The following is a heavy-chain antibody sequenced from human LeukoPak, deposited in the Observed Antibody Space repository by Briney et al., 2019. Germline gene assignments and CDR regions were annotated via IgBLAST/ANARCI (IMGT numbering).Heavy chain of an antibody. CDR2: INHSGST. J-gene: IGHJ4*02. D-gene: IGHD3-22*01. CDR3: ARYDSSGYQRGGSDY. V-gene: IGHV4-34*01. Sequence: SETLSLTCAVYGGSFSGYYWSWIRQPPVKGLEWIGEINHSGSTNYNPSLKSRVTISVDTSKNQFSLKLSSVTAADTAVYYCARYDSSGYQRGGSDYWGQGTLVTVSS. CDR1: GGSFSGYY.